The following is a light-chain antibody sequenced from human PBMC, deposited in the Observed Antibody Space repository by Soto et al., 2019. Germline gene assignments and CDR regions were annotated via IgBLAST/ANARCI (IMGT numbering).Light chain of an antibody. Sequence: DIPMTQSPSTLSASVGDRVTITCRASQSISSWLARYQQKPGKAPNLLIYKASSLESGVPSRFSGSGSGTEFTLTISSLQPDDFATYYCQQYNTYWYTFGQGTKLEIK. CDR1: QSISSW. V-gene: IGKV1-5*03. CDR2: KAS. J-gene: IGKJ2*01. CDR3: QQYNTYWYT.